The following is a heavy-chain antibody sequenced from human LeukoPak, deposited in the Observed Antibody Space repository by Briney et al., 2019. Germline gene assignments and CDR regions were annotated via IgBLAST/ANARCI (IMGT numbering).Heavy chain of an antibody. Sequence: SETLSLTCTVSGGSISSYYWGWIRQPPGKGLEWIGAMYYTGTTYYNPSLRSRVTISVDTSKNQFSLKLSSVTAADTALYYCASAPRQGSIGSLDYWGQGTLVTVSS. J-gene: IGHJ4*02. CDR1: GGSISSYY. CDR3: ASAPRQGSIGSLDY. CDR2: MYYTGTT. D-gene: IGHD3-10*01. V-gene: IGHV4-39*01.